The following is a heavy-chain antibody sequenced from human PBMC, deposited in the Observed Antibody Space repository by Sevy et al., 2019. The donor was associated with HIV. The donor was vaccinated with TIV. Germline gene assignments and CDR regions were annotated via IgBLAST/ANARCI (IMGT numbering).Heavy chain of an antibody. CDR2: IKSKTDAGTT. CDR3: TTCLSGDSSGYLKYYYYYMDV. J-gene: IGHJ6*03. Sequence: GSLRLSCAASGFTFSNAWMSWVRQAPGKGLEWVGRIKSKTDAGTTDYAAPVKGRFTISRDDSKNTRYLQMNSLKTEDTAVYYCTTCLSGDSSGYLKYYYYYMDVWGKGTTVTVSS. D-gene: IGHD3-22*01. V-gene: IGHV3-15*01. CDR1: GFTFSNAW.